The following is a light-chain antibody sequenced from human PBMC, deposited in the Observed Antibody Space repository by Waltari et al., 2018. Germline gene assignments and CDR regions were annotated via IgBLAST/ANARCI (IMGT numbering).Light chain of an antibody. Sequence: QSALTQPASVSGSPGQSITISCTGTTSDVGAYNYVSWYQQHPGKAPRLMIFDVSNLPSGVSNRFSGSKSGNTASLTISGLQAEDEADYYCNSYTSSSTLLFGGGTRLTVL. CDR1: TSDVGAYNY. CDR2: DVS. CDR3: NSYTSSSTLL. J-gene: IGLJ2*01. V-gene: IGLV2-14*03.